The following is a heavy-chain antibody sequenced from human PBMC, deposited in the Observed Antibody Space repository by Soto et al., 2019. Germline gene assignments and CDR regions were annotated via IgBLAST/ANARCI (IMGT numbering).Heavy chain of an antibody. V-gene: IGHV4-59*01. CDR1: GGSISSYY. D-gene: IGHD1-7*01. J-gene: IGHJ6*02. CDR3: ARSQRIYNWNSVNYYGMDV. CDR2: IYYSGST. Sequence: PSETLSLTCTVSGGSISSYYWSWIRQPPGKGLEWIGYIYYSGSTNYNPSLKSRVTISVDTSKNQFSLKLSSVTAADTAVYHCARSQRIYNWNSVNYYGMDVWGQGTTVTVSS.